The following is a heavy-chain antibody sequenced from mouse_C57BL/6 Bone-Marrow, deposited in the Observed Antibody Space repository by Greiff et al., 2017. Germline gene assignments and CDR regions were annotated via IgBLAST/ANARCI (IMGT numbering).Heavy chain of an antibody. CDR3: ARNYDYGVWDY. V-gene: IGHV1-64*01. CDR1: GYTFTSYW. Sequence: QVQLQQPGAELVKPGASVKLSCKASGYTFTSYWMHWVKQRPGQGLEWIGMIHPTSGSTKYNEKFQSKATLTVDKSSSTDYMQLSSLTAEDSAVYYGARNYDYGVWDYWGQGTSLTVSS. J-gene: IGHJ2*02. CDR2: IHPTSGST. D-gene: IGHD2-4*01.